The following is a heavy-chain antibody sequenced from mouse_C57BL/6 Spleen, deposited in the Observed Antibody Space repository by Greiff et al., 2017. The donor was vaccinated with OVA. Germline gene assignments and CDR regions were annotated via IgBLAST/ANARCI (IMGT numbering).Heavy chain of an antibody. V-gene: IGHV5-16*01. CDR1: GFTFSDYY. J-gene: IGHJ1*03. CDR2: INYDGSST. CDR3: AREDYYGSSPWWYFDV. Sequence: EVKLVESEGGLVQPGSSMKLSCTASGFTFSDYYMAWVRQVPETGLEWVANINYDGSSTYYLDSLKSRFIISRDNAKNILYLQMSSLKSEDTATYYCAREDYYGSSPWWYFDVWGTGTTVTVSS. D-gene: IGHD1-1*01.